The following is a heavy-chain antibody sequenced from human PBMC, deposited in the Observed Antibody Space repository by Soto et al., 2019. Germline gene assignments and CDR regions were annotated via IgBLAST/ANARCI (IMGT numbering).Heavy chain of an antibody. J-gene: IGHJ6*02. CDR2: INPNSGGT. CDR1: GYTFTGYY. V-gene: IGHV1-2*04. Sequence: ASVKVSCKASGYTFTGYYMHWVRQAPGQGLEWMGWINPNSGGTNYAQKFQGWVTMTRDTSISSAYMELSGLRSDDTAVYYCARGSSGWYYYGMDVWGQGTTVTVSS. D-gene: IGHD6-19*01. CDR3: ARGSSGWYYYGMDV.